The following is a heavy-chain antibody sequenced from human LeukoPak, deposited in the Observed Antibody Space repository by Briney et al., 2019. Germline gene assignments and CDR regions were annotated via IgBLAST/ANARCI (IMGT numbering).Heavy chain of an antibody. CDR3: ARTRTHRSLAQKKNAFDI. J-gene: IGHJ3*02. CDR1: GYTFTSYG. D-gene: IGHD2-2*01. V-gene: IGHV1-18*01. Sequence: GASVKVSCKASGYTFTSYGISWVRQAPGQGLEWMGWISAYNGNTNYAQKLQGRVTMTTDTSTSTAYMELRSLRSDDTAVYYCARTRTHRSLAQKKNAFDIWGQGTMVTVSS. CDR2: ISAYNGNT.